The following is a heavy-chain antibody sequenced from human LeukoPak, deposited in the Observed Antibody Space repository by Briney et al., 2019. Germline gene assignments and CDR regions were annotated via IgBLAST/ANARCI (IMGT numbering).Heavy chain of an antibody. V-gene: IGHV3-66*01. Sequence: GGSLRLSCAASGFTVSSNYMSWVREAPGKGLEGGSVIYSGGSTYYADSVKGRFTISRDNSKNTLYLQMNSLRAEDTAVYYCARDCGGSCYLGSRAFDIWGQGTKVTVSS. D-gene: IGHD2-15*01. J-gene: IGHJ3*02. CDR1: GFTVSSNY. CDR3: ARDCGGSCYLGSRAFDI. CDR2: IYSGGST.